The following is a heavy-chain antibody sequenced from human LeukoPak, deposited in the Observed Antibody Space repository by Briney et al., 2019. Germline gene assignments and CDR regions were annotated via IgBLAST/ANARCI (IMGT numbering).Heavy chain of an antibody. D-gene: IGHD2-2*02. CDR2: ISGSGGST. CDR3: AKAGALIPYAYYYYYMDV. V-gene: IGHV3-23*01. Sequence: GGSLRLSCAASGFTFSSFAMGWFRQAPGKGLDWVSAISGSGGSTYYADSVKGRFTISRDNSKNTLYLQMNSLRAEDTAVYYCAKAGALIPYAYYYYYMDVWGKGTTVIVSS. J-gene: IGHJ6*03. CDR1: GFTFSSFA.